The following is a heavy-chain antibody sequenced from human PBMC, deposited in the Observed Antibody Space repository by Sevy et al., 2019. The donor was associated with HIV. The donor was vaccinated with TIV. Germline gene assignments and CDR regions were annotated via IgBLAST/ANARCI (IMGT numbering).Heavy chain of an antibody. CDR3: ARGEQWLDYYYMDV. J-gene: IGHJ6*03. D-gene: IGHD6-19*01. CDR1: GGTFSSYA. Sequence: ASVKVSCKASGGTFSSYAISWVRQAPGQGLEWMGGIIPIFGTANYAQKFQGRVTITADKSTGTAYMELSSLRSEDTAVYYCARGEQWLDYYYMDVWGKGTTVTVSS. CDR2: IIPIFGTA. V-gene: IGHV1-69*06.